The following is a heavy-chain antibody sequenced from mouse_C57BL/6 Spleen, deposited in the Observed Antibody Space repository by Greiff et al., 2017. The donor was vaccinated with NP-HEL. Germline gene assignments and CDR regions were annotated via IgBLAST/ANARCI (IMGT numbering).Heavy chain of an antibody. CDR3: ARRGSSYGYFDV. V-gene: IGHV3-1*01. J-gene: IGHJ1*03. D-gene: IGHD1-1*01. CDR1: GYSITSGYD. CDR2: ISYSGST. Sequence: EVQLVESGPGMVKPSQSLSLTCTVTGYSITSGYDWHWIRHFPGNKLEWMGYISYSGSTNYNPSLKSRISITHDTSKNHFFLKLNSVTTEDTATYYCARRGSSYGYFDVWGTGTTVTVSS.